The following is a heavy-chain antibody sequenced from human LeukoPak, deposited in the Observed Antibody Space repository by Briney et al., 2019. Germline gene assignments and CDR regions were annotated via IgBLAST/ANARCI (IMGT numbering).Heavy chain of an antibody. CDR1: DYSISRSYY. CDR2: IYHSGST. Sequence: SETLSLTCSVSDYSISRSYYWGWIRQPPGKGLEWFGIIYHSGSTYYNQSLKRRVTISVDTSKNQCSLTLSSVTAADTAVYYCARVSGRFTWYFDVWGRGTLVTVSS. CDR3: ARVSGRFTWYFDV. V-gene: IGHV4-38-2*02. J-gene: IGHJ2*01.